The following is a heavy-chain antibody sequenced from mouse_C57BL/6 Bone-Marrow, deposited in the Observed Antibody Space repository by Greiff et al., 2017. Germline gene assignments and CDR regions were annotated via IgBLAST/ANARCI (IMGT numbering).Heavy chain of an antibody. CDR2: ISDGGSYT. D-gene: IGHD2-4*01. V-gene: IGHV5-4*01. J-gene: IGHJ3*01. CDR3: AREDYYEGFAY. CDR1: GFTFSSYA. Sequence: EVNVVESGGGLVKPGGSLKLSCAASGFTFSSYAMSWVRQTPEKRLEWVATISDGGSYTYYPDNVKGRFTISRDNAKNNLYLQMSHLKSEDTAMYYCAREDYYEGFAYGGQGTLVTVSA.